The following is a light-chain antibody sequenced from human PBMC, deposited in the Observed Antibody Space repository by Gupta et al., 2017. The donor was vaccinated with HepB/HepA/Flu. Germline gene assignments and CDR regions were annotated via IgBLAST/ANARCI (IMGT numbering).Light chain of an antibody. CDR1: QSVSSRY. Sequence: VLTQSPGTLSLSPGERATLSCRASQSVSSRYLDWYQQKRGQAPRLLIYGASSRAAGTADRFSGSGSATVFTLTISRLDPEDFAVYYCQQYGSSPWTFGQGTKVEIK. CDR3: QQYGSSPWT. V-gene: IGKV3-20*01. CDR2: GAS. J-gene: IGKJ1*01.